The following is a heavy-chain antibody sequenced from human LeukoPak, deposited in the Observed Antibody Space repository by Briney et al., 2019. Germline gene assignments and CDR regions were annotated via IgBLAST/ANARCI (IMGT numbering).Heavy chain of an antibody. D-gene: IGHD3-16*01. V-gene: IGHV4-59*01. Sequence: SETLSLTCTVSGGSISSYFWSWIRQPPGKGLEWIGYVYYSGSTNYDPSLKGRVTISVDTSKKQFSLKLSSATAADTAVYYWARAVDLSKRGFDASHIWGQGTMVTVSS. CDR1: GGSISSYF. CDR2: VYYSGST. CDR3: ARAVDLSKRGFDASHI. J-gene: IGHJ3*02.